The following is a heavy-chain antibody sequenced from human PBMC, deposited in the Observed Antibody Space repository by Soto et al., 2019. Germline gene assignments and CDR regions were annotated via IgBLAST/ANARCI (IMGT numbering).Heavy chain of an antibody. CDR1: GFTFSSYA. D-gene: IGHD3-22*01. Sequence: SLRLSCAASGFTFSSYAMSWVRQAPGKGLEWVSAISGSGGSKYYADSVKGRFTISRDNSKNTLYLQMNSLRAEDTAVYYCAKDSAIVVVINGNWGQGTLVTVSS. V-gene: IGHV3-23*01. CDR2: ISGSGGSK. CDR3: AKDSAIVVVINGN. J-gene: IGHJ4*02.